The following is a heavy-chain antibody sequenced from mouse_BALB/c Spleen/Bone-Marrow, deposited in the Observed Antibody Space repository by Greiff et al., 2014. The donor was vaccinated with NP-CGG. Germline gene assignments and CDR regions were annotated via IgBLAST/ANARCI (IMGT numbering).Heavy chain of an antibody. Sequence: QVQLKESGAELVMPGASVKMSCKASGYTFTDYWMHWVKQRPGQGLEWIGAIDTSDSYTSYNRKFKGKATLTVDESSSTAYMQLSSLTSEDSAVYYCARTGYDYYFDYWGQGTTLTVSS. CDR2: IDTSDSYT. D-gene: IGHD2-4*01. J-gene: IGHJ2*01. V-gene: IGHV1-69*01. CDR3: ARTGYDYYFDY. CDR1: GYTFTDYW.